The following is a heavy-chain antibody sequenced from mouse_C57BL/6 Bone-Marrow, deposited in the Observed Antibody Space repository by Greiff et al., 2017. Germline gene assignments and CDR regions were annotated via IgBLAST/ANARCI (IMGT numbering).Heavy chain of an antibody. CDR1: GFTFSSYG. Sequence: EVKLMESGGDLVKPGGSLQLSCAASGFTFSSYGMSWVRQTPDKRLEWVATISSGGSYTDYPDSVKGRFTISIDNAKKTLYMQMSNLKSEDTAIYDCAGQGYDYLDYCCQGTTLTVSS. D-gene: IGHD2-3*01. J-gene: IGHJ2*01. V-gene: IGHV5-6*01. CDR3: AGQGYDYLDY. CDR2: ISSGGSYT.